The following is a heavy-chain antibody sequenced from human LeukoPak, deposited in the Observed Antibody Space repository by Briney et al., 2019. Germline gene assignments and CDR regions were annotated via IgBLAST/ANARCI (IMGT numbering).Heavy chain of an antibody. CDR1: GGSISNKY. D-gene: IGHD4-23*01. J-gene: IGHJ4*02. CDR2: IYYSGST. V-gene: IGHV4-59*01. Sequence: SETLSLTCTVSGGSISNKYWSWIRQPPGKGLEWIGYIYYSGSTNYNPSLKSRVTILVDTSKNQFSLKLSPVIAADTAVYYCARVGVDYSGNIIKYYFDYWGQGTLVTVSS. CDR3: ARVGVDYSGNIIKYYFDY.